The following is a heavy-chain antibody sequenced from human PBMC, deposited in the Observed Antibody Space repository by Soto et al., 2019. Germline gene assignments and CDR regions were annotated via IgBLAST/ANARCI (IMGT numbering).Heavy chain of an antibody. CDR2: ILPMLHTT. D-gene: IGHD3-3*01. Sequence: GASVKVSCKASGGTFSRFAVSWVRQAPGQGLEWMGRILPMLHTTNYAQKFQDRLTITADTSTNTAYMDLRSLRSEDTAVYYCARSPGYFTISSLDPWGQGTLVTVSS. CDR3: ARSPGYFTISSLDP. CDR1: GGTFSRFA. J-gene: IGHJ5*02. V-gene: IGHV1-69*10.